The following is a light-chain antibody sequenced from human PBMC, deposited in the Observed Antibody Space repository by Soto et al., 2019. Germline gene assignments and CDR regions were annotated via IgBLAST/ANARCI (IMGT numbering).Light chain of an antibody. CDR3: GSYAGNNMDVV. CDR1: SSDVGGYNY. CDR2: EIN. J-gene: IGLJ2*01. Sequence: QSALTQPPSASGSPGQSVTISCTGTSSDVGGYNYVSWYQQHPGKAPKLMIYEINKRPSGVPDRFSGSKSGNTASLTVSGLQAEDEADYYCGSYAGNNMDVVFGGGTKLTVL. V-gene: IGLV2-8*01.